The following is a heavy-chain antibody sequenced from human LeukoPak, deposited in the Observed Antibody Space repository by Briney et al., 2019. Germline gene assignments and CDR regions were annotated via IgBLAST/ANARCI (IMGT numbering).Heavy chain of an antibody. D-gene: IGHD4-11*01. CDR2: IKQDGSEK. CDR3: AKRDDYPDY. Sequence: PGGSLRLSCAASGFTFSGYRMNWVRQAPGKGLEWVAYIKQDGSEKYYVDSVKGRFTISRDNAKNSLYLQMNSLGAEDTAVYYCAKRDDYPDYWGQGTLVTVSS. V-gene: IGHV3-7*01. J-gene: IGHJ4*02. CDR1: GFTFSGYR.